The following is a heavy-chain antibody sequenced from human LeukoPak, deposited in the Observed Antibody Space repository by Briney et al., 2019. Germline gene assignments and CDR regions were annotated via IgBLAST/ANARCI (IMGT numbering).Heavy chain of an antibody. CDR2: ISSSGSYI. Sequence: GGSLRLSCGGFGFIVSDSYMSWVRQAPGEGLEWVSSISSSGSYIYYPDSVKGRFTISRDNAKNSLYLQMNSLRAEDTAVYYCARTIVLLPAAQSAIDYWGQGTLVTVSS. CDR3: ARTIVLLPAAQSAIDY. CDR1: GFIVSDSY. J-gene: IGHJ4*02. D-gene: IGHD2-2*01. V-gene: IGHV3-21*01.